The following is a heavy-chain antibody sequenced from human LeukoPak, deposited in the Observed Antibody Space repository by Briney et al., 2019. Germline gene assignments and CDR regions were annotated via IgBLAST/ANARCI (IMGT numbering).Heavy chain of an antibody. Sequence: GGSLGLSCAASLFTFSNYAMSWVRQPPGKGLEWVPGIGGGGSSTYYADSVKGRFTISRDNSKNTLYLQMNSLRAEDTAVYYCAKGTSGSSRPLDYWGQGTLVTVSS. CDR3: AKGTSGSSRPLDY. J-gene: IGHJ4*02. CDR1: LFTFSNYA. CDR2: IGGGGSST. D-gene: IGHD2-2*01. V-gene: IGHV3-23*01.